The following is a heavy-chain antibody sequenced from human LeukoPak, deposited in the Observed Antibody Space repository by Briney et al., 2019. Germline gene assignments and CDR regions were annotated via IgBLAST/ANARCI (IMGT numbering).Heavy chain of an antibody. J-gene: IGHJ4*02. Sequence: PGESLKISCAASGLSFINYDMSWVRQAPGKGLEWVSGISGSGSSTYYADSVKGRFTISRDNSKNTLYLQMNSLRAEDTAVYYCAGRYYYDSGSYGSVYYFDYWGQGTLVTVSS. CDR3: AGRYYYDSGSYGSVYYFDY. CDR1: GLSFINYD. V-gene: IGHV3-23*01. D-gene: IGHD3-10*01. CDR2: ISGSGSST.